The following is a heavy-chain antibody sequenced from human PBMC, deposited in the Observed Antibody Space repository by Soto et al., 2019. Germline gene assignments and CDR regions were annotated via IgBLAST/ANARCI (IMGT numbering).Heavy chain of an antibody. CDR2: IYPGDSDT. Sequence: GESLKISCKGSGYSFTSYWIGWVRQMPGKGLEWMGIIYPGDSDTRYSPSFQGQVTISAAKSISTAYLQWSSLKASDTAMYYCARHGGVVVPAAISRFHYYGMDVWGQGTTVTVSS. CDR1: GYSFTSYW. V-gene: IGHV5-51*01. CDR3: ARHGGVVVPAAISRFHYYGMDV. J-gene: IGHJ6*02. D-gene: IGHD2-2*01.